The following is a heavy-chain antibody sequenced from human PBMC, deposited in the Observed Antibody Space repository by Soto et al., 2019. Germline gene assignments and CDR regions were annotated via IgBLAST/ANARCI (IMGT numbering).Heavy chain of an antibody. J-gene: IGHJ6*02. CDR1: GVTFSSYA. CDR3: ASPDYDFWSGFPVMSNPEYGMDV. CDR2: IIPIFGTA. D-gene: IGHD3-3*01. V-gene: IGHV1-69*13. Sequence: SVKVSCKASGVTFSSYAISWVRQAPGQGLEWMGGIIPIFGTANYAQKFQGRVTITADESTSTAYMELSSLRSEDTAVYYCASPDYDFWSGFPVMSNPEYGMDVWGQGTTVTVSS.